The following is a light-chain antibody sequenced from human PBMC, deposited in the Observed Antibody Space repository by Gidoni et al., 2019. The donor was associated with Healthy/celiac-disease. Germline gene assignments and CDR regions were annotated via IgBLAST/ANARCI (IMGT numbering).Light chain of an antibody. CDR1: QSVSSN. Sequence: EIVMTQSPTTLSVSPGERTTPSCRASQSVSSNLAWYQQKPGQAPRLLLYGASTRATGIPARFSGSGSGTEFTLTISSLQSEYFAVYYCQQYNNWPPVTFGQGKRLEIK. CDR2: GAS. CDR3: QQYNNWPPVT. J-gene: IGKJ5*01. V-gene: IGKV3-15*01.